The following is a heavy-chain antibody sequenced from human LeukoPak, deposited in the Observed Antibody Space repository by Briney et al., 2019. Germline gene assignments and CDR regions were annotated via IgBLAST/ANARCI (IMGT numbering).Heavy chain of an antibody. Sequence: PGGSLRLSCAASGFTFSSYSMNWVRQAPGKGLEWVSSISSSSSYIYYADSVKGRFTISRDNAKNSLYLQMNSLRAEDTAVYYCAKDSLGVDFPLISLGGASLDYWGQGTLVTVSS. J-gene: IGHJ4*02. CDR1: GFTFSSYS. D-gene: IGHD1-26*01. V-gene: IGHV3-21*01. CDR3: AKDSLGVDFPLISLGGASLDY. CDR2: ISSSSSYI.